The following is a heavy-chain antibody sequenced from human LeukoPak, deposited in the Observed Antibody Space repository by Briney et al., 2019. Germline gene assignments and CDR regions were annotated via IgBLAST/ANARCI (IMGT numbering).Heavy chain of an antibody. J-gene: IGHJ4*02. CDR2: INPKSGVT. D-gene: IGHD3-22*01. Sequence: GASMKVSCNTSGYTFTDYYIHWVRQAPGQALEWMGWINPKSGVTNYAQNFQDRVTLTSDTSISTPYMDLSGLTSGDTAVYYCARALGNYYDSTVYQAYWGQGHLVTVSS. CDR3: ARALGNYYDSTVYQAY. CDR1: GYTFTDYY. V-gene: IGHV1-2*02.